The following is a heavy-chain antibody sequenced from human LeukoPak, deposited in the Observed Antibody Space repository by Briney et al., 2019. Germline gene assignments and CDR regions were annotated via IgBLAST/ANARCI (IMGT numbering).Heavy chain of an antibody. CDR1: GGSISSGSYY. D-gene: IGHD2-21*02. CDR3: ARDIGDFVSDF. CDR2: IYYSGST. J-gene: IGHJ4*02. V-gene: IGHV4-39*02. Sequence: SETLSLTCTVSGGSISSGSYYWGWIRQPPGRGLEWIGSIYYSGSTYYNPSLKSRVTIFIDTSKNQFSLRLSSVTAADTAVYYCARDIGDFVSDFWGQGTLVTVSS.